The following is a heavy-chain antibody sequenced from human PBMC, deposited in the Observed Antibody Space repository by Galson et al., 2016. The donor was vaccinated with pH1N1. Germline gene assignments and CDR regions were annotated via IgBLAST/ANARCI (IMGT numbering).Heavy chain of an antibody. CDR3: ARGLPSGFDP. V-gene: IGHV5-51*03. D-gene: IGHD2-21*01. CDR1: GYKFTTYW. CDR2: IYPDDSDT. J-gene: IGHJ5*02. Sequence: QSGAEVKKPGESLKISCEVFGYKFTTYWIGWVRQMPGKGLEWMGIIYPDDSDTRYNPAFQGQVTISVDKSINTAYLQWNSLKASDTAMYYCARGLPSGFDPWGQGTLVIVSS.